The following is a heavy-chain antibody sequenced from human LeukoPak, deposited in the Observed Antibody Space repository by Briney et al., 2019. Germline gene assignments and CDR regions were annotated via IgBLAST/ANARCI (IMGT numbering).Heavy chain of an antibody. CDR1: GFTFSDYW. D-gene: IGHD1-26*01. J-gene: IGHJ4*02. CDR2: IDGVGTDE. V-gene: IGHV3-7*01. Sequence: LTGGSLRLSCTASGFTFSDYWMTWVRQAPGKGLEWVANIDGVGTDEGYAGSVKGRFTISRDNAKNSLFLQMNSPRADDLAVYYCARNVGYYRLDYWGQGTLVTVPS. CDR3: ARNVGYYRLDY.